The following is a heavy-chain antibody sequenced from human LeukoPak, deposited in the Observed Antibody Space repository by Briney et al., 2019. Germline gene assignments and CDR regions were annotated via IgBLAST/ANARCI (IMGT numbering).Heavy chain of an antibody. J-gene: IGHJ5*02. V-gene: IGHV4-34*01. CDR1: GGSFSGYY. D-gene: IGHD6-19*01. CDR2: INHSGST. CDR3: AREQSKGQWLAYNWFDP. Sequence: SETLSLTCAVYGGSFSGYYWSWIRQPPGKGLEWIGEINHSGSTNYNPSLKSRVTISVDTSKNQFSLKLSSVTAADTAVYYCAREQSKGQWLAYNWFDPWGQGTLVTVSS.